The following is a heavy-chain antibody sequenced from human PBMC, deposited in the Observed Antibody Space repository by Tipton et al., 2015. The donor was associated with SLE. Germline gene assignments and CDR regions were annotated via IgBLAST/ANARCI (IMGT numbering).Heavy chain of an antibody. D-gene: IGHD3-3*01. Sequence: RSLRLSCAASEFTFSNYAMHWVRQAPGKGLEWVAVISYDGSNKYYADSVKGRFTISRDNSKNTLYLQMNSLRAEDTAVYYCAREYWSGTYCYYMDVWGKGTTVTVSS. CDR2: ISYDGSNK. CDR3: AREYWSGTYCYYMDV. J-gene: IGHJ6*03. CDR1: EFTFSNYA. V-gene: IGHV3-30-3*01.